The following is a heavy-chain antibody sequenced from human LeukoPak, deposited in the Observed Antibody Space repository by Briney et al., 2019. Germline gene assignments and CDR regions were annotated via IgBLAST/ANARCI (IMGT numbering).Heavy chain of an antibody. J-gene: IGHJ3*02. CDR1: GFTLSNAW. CDR3: TTSDMYYDILTGYYADNDFDI. CDR2: IKSKTDDGTI. V-gene: IGHV3-15*01. Sequence: GGSLRLSCAASGFTLSNAWMNWVRQAPGKGLEWVGRIKSKTDDGTIDYAAPVKGRFSISRDDSENTLYLQMNSLKTEDTAVYYCTTSDMYYDILTGYYADNDFDIWGQGTMVTVSS. D-gene: IGHD3-9*01.